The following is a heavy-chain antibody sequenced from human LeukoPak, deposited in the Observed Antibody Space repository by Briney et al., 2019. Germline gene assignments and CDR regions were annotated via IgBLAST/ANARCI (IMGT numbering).Heavy chain of an antibody. CDR2: ISAYSGNT. CDR1: GYTFTTYG. D-gene: IGHD1-26*01. Sequence: GASVKVSCKASGYTFTTYGVSWVRQAPGQGLEWMGWISAYSGNTNYAQNLQGRVTMTTDTSTNTAYMELRSLRSDDTAVYYCARGPHPSGSYHENYFDYWGQGTLVTVSS. V-gene: IGHV1-18*01. J-gene: IGHJ4*02. CDR3: ARGPHPSGSYHENYFDY.